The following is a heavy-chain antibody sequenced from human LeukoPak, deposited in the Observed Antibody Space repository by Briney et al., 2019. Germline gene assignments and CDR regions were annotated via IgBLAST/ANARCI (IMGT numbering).Heavy chain of an antibody. D-gene: IGHD4-17*01. CDR1: GFTFSIHN. CDR3: ARGAGRYGDYRDY. Sequence: GGSLRLSCAASGFTFSIHNMDWVRQAPGKGLEWISYINSGGDATHYADSVKGRFTISRDDAKNSLYMQMNSLTAEDTAVYYCARGAGRYGDYRDYWGQGTLVTVSS. J-gene: IGHJ4*02. V-gene: IGHV3-48*04. CDR2: INSGGDAT.